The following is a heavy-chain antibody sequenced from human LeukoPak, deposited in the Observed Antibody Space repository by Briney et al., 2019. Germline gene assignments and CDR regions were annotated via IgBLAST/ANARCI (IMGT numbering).Heavy chain of an antibody. CDR2: ISHDGSDK. V-gene: IGHV3-30*04. Sequence: GGSLRLSCAASGFTLKIYPMHWVRQAPGKGLEWLSVISHDGSDKNNADSVKGRFIISRDNSKNTLYLQLNSLRPEDTAMYCAREGVQTTVDAFDMWGPGTMVIVSS. J-gene: IGHJ3*02. D-gene: IGHD3-10*01. CDR1: GFTLKIYP. CDR3: AREGVQTTVDAFDM.